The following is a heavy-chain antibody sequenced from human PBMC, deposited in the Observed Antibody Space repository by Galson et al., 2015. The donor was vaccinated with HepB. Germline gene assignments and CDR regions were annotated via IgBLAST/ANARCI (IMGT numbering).Heavy chain of an antibody. Sequence: SLRLSCANSGFSFTSHSMNWVRQAPGEGLEWVAYVSSGSTGKYYADSVKGRFTISRDNAKSSLYLYMNDLRAEDTAVYYCARNPSSYDYYSMDVWGQGTTVIVSS. V-gene: IGHV3-48*01. CDR3: ARNPSSYDYYSMDV. CDR2: VSSGSTGK. J-gene: IGHJ6*02. CDR1: GFSFTSHS.